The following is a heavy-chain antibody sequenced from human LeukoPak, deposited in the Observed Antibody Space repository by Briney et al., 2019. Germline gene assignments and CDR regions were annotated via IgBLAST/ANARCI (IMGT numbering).Heavy chain of an antibody. D-gene: IGHD5-12*01. CDR1: GYTFTGYY. CDR2: INPNSGGT. J-gene: IGHJ4*02. V-gene: IGHV1-2*02. Sequence: ASVKASCKASGYTFTGYYMHWVRQAPGQGLEWMGWINPNSGGTNYAQKFQGRVTMTRDTSISTAYMELSRLRSDDTAVYYCARVTSGYDQIDNWGQGTLVTVSS. CDR3: ARVTSGYDQIDN.